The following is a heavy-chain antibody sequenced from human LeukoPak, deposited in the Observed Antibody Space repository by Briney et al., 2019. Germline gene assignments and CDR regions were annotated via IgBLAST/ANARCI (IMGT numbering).Heavy chain of an antibody. Sequence: GGSLRLSCAASRLTFNTYAMSWVRQAPGKGLEWVSGISVSGDSTYYAPSVKGRFTIYRDKSKNTLYLQLDSPRADDTALYFCTKRLRGSSNWFYFDYWGQGTLATVSS. V-gene: IGHV3-23*01. D-gene: IGHD6-13*01. CDR1: RLTFNTYA. CDR3: TKRLRGSSNWFYFDY. J-gene: IGHJ4*02. CDR2: ISVSGDST.